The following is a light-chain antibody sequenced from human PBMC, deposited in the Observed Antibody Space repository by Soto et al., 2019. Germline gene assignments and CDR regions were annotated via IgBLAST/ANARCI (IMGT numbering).Light chain of an antibody. CDR1: RSNIAVNS. V-gene: IGLV1-44*01. CDR2: ANN. CDR3: AAWDDSLNGLV. J-gene: IGLJ2*01. Sequence: QPVLTQPPSASGTPGQRVSISCSGARSNIAVNSVDWYQQLPGTAPKVLIYANNQRPSGVPDRFSGSKSGTSASLAINGLQSDDEAHYFCAAWDDSLNGLVFGGGTQLTVL.